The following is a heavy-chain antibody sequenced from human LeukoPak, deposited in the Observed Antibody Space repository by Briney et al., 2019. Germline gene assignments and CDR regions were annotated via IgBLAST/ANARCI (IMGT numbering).Heavy chain of an antibody. V-gene: IGHV1-2*07. CDR3: ARVRDYSNSPFNWFDA. J-gene: IGHJ5*02. Sequence: ASVKVSCTASGYTFNHDYLHRVRQAPGQGLEWMGWINPNNPATHSSHKFQGRVTMTSDSSISTVYLEVNRLKPDDTAVYFCARVRDYSNSPFNWFDAWGQGTLVSVSS. CDR2: INPNNPAT. CDR1: GYTFNHDY. D-gene: IGHD6-6*01.